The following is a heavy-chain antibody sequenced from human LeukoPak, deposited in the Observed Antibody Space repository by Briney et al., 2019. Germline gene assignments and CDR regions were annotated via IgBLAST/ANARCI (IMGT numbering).Heavy chain of an antibody. V-gene: IGHV1-8*03. J-gene: IGHJ3*02. D-gene: IGHD3-10*01. CDR3: ARAVRRACDI. CDR2: MNPNSGNT. CDR1: GYTFTNYD. Sequence: GASVKVSCKASGYTFTNYDINWVRQATGQGLERMGWMNPNSGNTGYAQKFQGRVTITRNTSITTAYMELSSLRSEDTAVYYCARAVRRACDIWGQGTMVTVSS.